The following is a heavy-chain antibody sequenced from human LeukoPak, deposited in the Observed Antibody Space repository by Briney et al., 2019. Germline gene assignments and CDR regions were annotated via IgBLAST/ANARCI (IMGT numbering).Heavy chain of an antibody. CDR2: IWYDGSNK. V-gene: IGHV3-33*01. CDR1: GFTFSSYD. CDR3: ASRPYYYYYYGMDV. Sequence: PGGVLRLSCAASGFTFSSYDMHWVHQAPGKGLDWVAFIWYDGSNKYHTDSVKGRFTISRDNSKNTLYLQMNSLRAEDTAVYYCASRPYYYYYYGMDVWGQGTTVTVSS. J-gene: IGHJ6*02.